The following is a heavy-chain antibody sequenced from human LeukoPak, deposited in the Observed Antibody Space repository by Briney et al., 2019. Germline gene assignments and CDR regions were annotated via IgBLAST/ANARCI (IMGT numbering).Heavy chain of an antibody. V-gene: IGHV1-2*02. CDR3: ERGLTTSWGPTADY. CDR1: GYTFTGYY. Sequence: ASVKVSCKASGYTFTGYYMHWERQAPGQGLEWMGWINPNSGGTNYAQKFQGRVTMTRDTSISTAYKELSRLRSVDAAVNYCERGLTTSWGPTADYWGQGTLVTVSS. D-gene: IGHD7-27*01. J-gene: IGHJ4*02. CDR2: INPNSGGT.